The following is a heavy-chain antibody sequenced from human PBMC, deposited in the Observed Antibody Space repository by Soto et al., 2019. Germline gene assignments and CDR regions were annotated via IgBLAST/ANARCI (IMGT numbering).Heavy chain of an antibody. V-gene: IGHV4-39*01. CDR1: GGSISSSAYY. CDR2: IYYSGST. J-gene: IGHJ4*02. D-gene: IGHD2-15*01. CDR3: ARRFFGGAYPSYFDY. Sequence: QLQLQESGPGLVKPSETLSLTCTVSGGSISSSAYYWDWIRQPPGKGLEWIAGIYYSGSTYYNPSLKSRFTMSVDTSKNQCSLQLRSVTAADTALYYCARRFFGGAYPSYFDYWGQGTLVTVSS.